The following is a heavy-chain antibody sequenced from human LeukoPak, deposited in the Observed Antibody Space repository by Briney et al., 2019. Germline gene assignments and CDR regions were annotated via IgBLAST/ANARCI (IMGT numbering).Heavy chain of an antibody. V-gene: IGHV4-4*07. CDR1: GGSISSYY. Sequence: SETLSLTCTVSGGSISSYYWSWIRQPAGKGLEWIGRIYTSGSTNYNPSLKSRGTMSVDTSKNQFSRKLSSVTAADTAVYCCARETYYYDSSGYYWYMDVWGKGTTVTVSS. CDR2: IYTSGST. CDR3: ARETYYYDSSGYYWYMDV. J-gene: IGHJ6*03. D-gene: IGHD3-22*01.